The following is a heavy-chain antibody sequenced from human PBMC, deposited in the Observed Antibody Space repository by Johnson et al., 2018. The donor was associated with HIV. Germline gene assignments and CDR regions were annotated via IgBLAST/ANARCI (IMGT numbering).Heavy chain of an antibody. CDR3: AKDQSDYGDSEDDAYDV. CDR2: IRGNGDST. CDR1: GLRFSSHA. Sequence: EVQLVESGGDLEQPGGSLRLSCAASGLRFSSHAMIWVRQPPGKGLEWVSGIRGNGDSTFYADSVKGRFTMSRDNSKNTVYLQMNSLRAEDTAVYYCAKDQSDYGDSEDDAYDVWGLGTMVTASS. J-gene: IGHJ3*01. V-gene: IGHV3-23*04. D-gene: IGHD4-17*01.